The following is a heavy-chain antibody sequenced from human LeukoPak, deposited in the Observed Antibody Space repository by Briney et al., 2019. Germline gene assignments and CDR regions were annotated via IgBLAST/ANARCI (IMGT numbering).Heavy chain of an antibody. CDR2: ISGSGGNT. Sequence: GGSLRLSCAVSGFTFSSSAMSWVRQAPGKGLEWVSAISGSGGNTYSADSVKGRFTISRDNSKNTLYLQMNSLRVEDTAVYYCAKSWNYYDSSGDDALDIWGQGTMVTVSS. D-gene: IGHD3-22*01. J-gene: IGHJ3*02. CDR1: GFTFSSSA. CDR3: AKSWNYYDSSGDDALDI. V-gene: IGHV3-23*01.